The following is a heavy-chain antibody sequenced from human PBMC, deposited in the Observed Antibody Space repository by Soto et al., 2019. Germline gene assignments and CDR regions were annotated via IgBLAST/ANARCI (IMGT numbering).Heavy chain of an antibody. CDR3: ARRDCSGGSCYLYNWFDP. D-gene: IGHD2-15*01. Sequence: QVQLMQSGGEVKKPGASVKVSCKASGYSFTSYGVSWVRQAPGQGLEWMGWISAYNGNTIYAQKFQDRVTMTTDTSTSTAYMELRSLRSDDTAVYYCARRDCSGGSCYLYNWFDPWGQGTLVTVSS. J-gene: IGHJ5*02. CDR1: GYSFTSYG. CDR2: ISAYNGNT. V-gene: IGHV1-18*01.